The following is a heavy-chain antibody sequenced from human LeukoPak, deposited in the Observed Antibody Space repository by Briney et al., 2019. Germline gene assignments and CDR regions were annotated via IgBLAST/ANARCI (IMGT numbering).Heavy chain of an antibody. CDR2: ISGSGGDT. D-gene: IGHD3-22*01. J-gene: IGHJ4*02. CDR1: GFTFNSYA. V-gene: IGHV3-23*01. Sequence: PGGSLRLSCAASGFTFNSYAMIWVRQAPGKGLEWVSGISGSGGDTHYAESVKGRFTISRDNSKNTLYLQMNSLRAEDTAVYYCAKVLGYYDSSGYGEYYFDYWGQGTLVTVSS. CDR3: AKVLGYYDSSGYGEYYFDY.